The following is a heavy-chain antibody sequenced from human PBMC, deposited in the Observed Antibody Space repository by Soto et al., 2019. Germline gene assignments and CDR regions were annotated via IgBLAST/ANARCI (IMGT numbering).Heavy chain of an antibody. D-gene: IGHD6-13*01. CDR1: GFPFSRYD. V-gene: IGHV3-23*01. CDR2: INGGRS. Sequence: GGSLRLSCAASGFPFSRYDMSWVRQAPGKGLEWVSAINGGRSFYGDSVEGRFTVSRDNSKNTLYLQMNSLRVEDTAVYYCATSYGNAWYTYWGQGTQVTVSS. CDR3: ATSYGNAWYTY. J-gene: IGHJ4*02.